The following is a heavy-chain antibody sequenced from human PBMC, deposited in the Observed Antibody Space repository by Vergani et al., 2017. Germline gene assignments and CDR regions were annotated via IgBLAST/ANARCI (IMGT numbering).Heavy chain of an antibody. J-gene: IGHJ5*02. CDR1: GRSISSGGYY. Sequence: QVQLQESGPGLVKPSQTLSLTCTVSGRSISSGGYYWSWIRQHPGKGLEWIGYIYYSGSTYYNPSLKSRVTISVDTSKNQFSLKLSSVTAADTAVYYCAGFKDIVVVPAAARYNWFDPWGQGTLVTVSS. D-gene: IGHD2-2*01. CDR3: AGFKDIVVVPAAARYNWFDP. CDR2: IYYSGST. V-gene: IGHV4-31*03.